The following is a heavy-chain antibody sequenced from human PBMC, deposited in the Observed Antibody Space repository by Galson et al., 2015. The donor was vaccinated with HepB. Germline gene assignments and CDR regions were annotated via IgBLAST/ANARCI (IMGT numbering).Heavy chain of an antibody. CDR1: GFTFSSYW. D-gene: IGHD3-10*01. CDR2: ISSSSSYI. Sequence: SLRLSCAASGFTFSSYWMSWVRQAPGKGLEWVSSISSSSSYIYYADSVKGRFTISRDNAKNSLYLQMNSLRAEDTAVYYCAREISPTRSGYYGMDVWGQGTTVTVSS. J-gene: IGHJ6*02. CDR3: AREISPTRSGYYGMDV. V-gene: IGHV3-21*01.